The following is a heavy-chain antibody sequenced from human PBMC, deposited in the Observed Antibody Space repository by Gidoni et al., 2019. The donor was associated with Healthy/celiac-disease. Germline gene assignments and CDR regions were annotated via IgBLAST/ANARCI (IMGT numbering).Heavy chain of an antibody. CDR3: ARTESGIYYDSSGGFDP. D-gene: IGHD3-22*01. V-gene: IGHV5-51*03. Sequence: EVQLVQSGAEVKKPGESLKISCQGSGYSFTSYWIGWARQMPGKGLELIGIIHPGDSDTRYSPSFQGQVTISADKSISTAYLQWSSLKASDTAMYYCARTESGIYYDSSGGFDPWGQGTLVTVSS. J-gene: IGHJ5*02. CDR1: GYSFTSYW. CDR2: IHPGDSDT.